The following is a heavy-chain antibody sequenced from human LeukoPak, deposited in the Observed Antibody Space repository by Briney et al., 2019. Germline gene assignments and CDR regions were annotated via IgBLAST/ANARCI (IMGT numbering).Heavy chain of an antibody. J-gene: IGHJ3*02. D-gene: IGHD5-24*01. Sequence: GGSLRLSCAASGFTFSDYYMSWIRQAPGKGLEWVSYISSSGSTIYYADSVKGRFTISRDNAKNSLYLQMNSLRAEDTAVYYCARDSVEMATLIGRDAFDIWGQGTMVTVSS. CDR3: ARDSVEMATLIGRDAFDI. V-gene: IGHV3-11*04. CDR2: ISSSGSTI. CDR1: GFTFSDYY.